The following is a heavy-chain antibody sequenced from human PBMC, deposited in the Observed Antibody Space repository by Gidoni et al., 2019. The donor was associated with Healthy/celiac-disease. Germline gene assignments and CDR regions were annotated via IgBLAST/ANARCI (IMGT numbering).Heavy chain of an antibody. CDR2: IRSKANSYAT. Sequence: EVQLVESGGGLVQPGGSLKLSCAASGFTFSGSAMHWVRQASGKGLEWVGRIRSKANSYATAYAASVKGRFTISRDDSKNTAYLQMNSLKTEDTAVYYCTRLLGKYDYVWGSYRYNDYWGQGPLVTVSS. CDR3: TRLLGKYDYVWGSYRYNDY. CDR1: GFTFSGSA. J-gene: IGHJ4*02. V-gene: IGHV3-73*01. D-gene: IGHD3-16*02.